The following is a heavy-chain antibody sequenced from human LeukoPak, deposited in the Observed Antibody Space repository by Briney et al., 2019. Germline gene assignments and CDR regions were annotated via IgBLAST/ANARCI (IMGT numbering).Heavy chain of an antibody. Sequence: SETLSLTCTVSGGSISSGSYYWSWIRQPAGNGLEWIGRIYTSGSTNYNTSSKSRVNISVDTSKNQYSLELSSVTAADTAVYYCARDGSGYSFDYWGQGTLVTVSS. CDR3: ARDGSGYSFDY. D-gene: IGHD3-22*01. V-gene: IGHV4-61*02. CDR1: GGSISSGSYY. CDR2: IYTSGST. J-gene: IGHJ4*02.